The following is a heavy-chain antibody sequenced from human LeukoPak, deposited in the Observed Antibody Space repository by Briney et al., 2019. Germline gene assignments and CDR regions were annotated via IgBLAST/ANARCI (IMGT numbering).Heavy chain of an antibody. V-gene: IGHV5-51*01. CDR3: ARQGAAGKYYYYYMDV. CDR1: GYNFPIYW. Sequence: GESLKISCQGSGYNFPIYWIGWVRQMPGQGLEWMGIIYPDDSNTIYGPSFQGQVTTSADKSINTAYLEWSSLKASDTAIYYCARQGAAGKYYYYYMDVWGKGTTVTVSS. D-gene: IGHD6-13*01. CDR2: IYPDDSNT. J-gene: IGHJ6*03.